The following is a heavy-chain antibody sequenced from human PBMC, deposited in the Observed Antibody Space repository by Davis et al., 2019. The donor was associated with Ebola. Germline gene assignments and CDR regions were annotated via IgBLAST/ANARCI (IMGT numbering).Heavy chain of an antibody. D-gene: IGHD3-16*01. CDR1: GFTFNTSG. Sequence: GGSLRLSCAASGFTFNTSGMHWLRQAAGKGLEWVAVISYDGSNKNHADSVKGRFTISRDNSENMLYLEVSSLRAEDTAGYYCARGGDMDVWGQGTTVNVSS. V-gene: IGHV3-30*03. J-gene: IGHJ6*02. CDR2: ISYDGSNK. CDR3: ARGGDMDV.